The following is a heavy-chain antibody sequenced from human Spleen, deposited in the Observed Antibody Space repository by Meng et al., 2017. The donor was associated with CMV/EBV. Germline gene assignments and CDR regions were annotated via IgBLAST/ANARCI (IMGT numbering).Heavy chain of an antibody. CDR3: AKLKYRFLSHGVLDY. V-gene: IGHV3-20*04. Sequence: GESLKISCAASGFTFDDYGMSWVRQAPGKGLEWVSGINWNGGSTGYVDSVKGRFTISRDNAKKSLYLQMNSLRPEDTALYFCAKLKYRFLSHGVLDYWGQGMLVTVSS. CDR1: GFTFDDYG. CDR2: INWNGGST. D-gene: IGHD3-10*01. J-gene: IGHJ4*02.